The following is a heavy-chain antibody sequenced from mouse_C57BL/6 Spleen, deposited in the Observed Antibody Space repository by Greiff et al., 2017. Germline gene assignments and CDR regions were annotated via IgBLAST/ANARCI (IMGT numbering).Heavy chain of an antibody. CDR3: ARISEGVAY. V-gene: IGHV1-69*01. Sequence: QVQLQQPGAELVMPGASVKLSCKASGYTFTSYWMHWVKQRPGQGLEWIGEIDPSDSYTNYNQKFKGKSTLTVDKSSSTAYMQLSGLTSEDSAVYYCARISEGVAYWGQGTLVTVSA. CDR1: GYTFTSYW. CDR2: IDPSDSYT. J-gene: IGHJ3*01.